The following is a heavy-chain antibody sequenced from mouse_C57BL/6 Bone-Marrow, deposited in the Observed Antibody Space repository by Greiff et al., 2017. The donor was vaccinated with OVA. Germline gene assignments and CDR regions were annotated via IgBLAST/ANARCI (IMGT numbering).Heavy chain of an antibody. Sequence: VKLMESGAELARPGASVKLSCKASGYTFTSYGISWVKQRTGQGLEWIGEIYPRSGNTYYNEKFKGKATLTADKSSSTAYMELRSLTSEDSAVYFCARQTTVVATENYFDYWGQGTTLTVSS. CDR1: GYTFTSYG. J-gene: IGHJ2*01. V-gene: IGHV1-81*01. D-gene: IGHD1-1*01. CDR3: ARQTTVVATENYFDY. CDR2: IYPRSGNT.